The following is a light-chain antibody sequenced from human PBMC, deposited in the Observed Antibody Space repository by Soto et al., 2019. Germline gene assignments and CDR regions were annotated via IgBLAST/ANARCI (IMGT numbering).Light chain of an antibody. CDR1: SSDIGAYNS. V-gene: IGLV2-14*01. CDR3: SSYTSSSTVV. J-gene: IGLJ2*01. Sequence: QSALTQPASVSGSPGQSITISCTGTSSDIGAYNSVSWYQQHPGKAPKLMIYEVSNRPSGVSNRFSGSKSVNTASLTISGLQAEDEADYYCSSYTSSSTVVFGGGTKLTVL. CDR2: EVS.